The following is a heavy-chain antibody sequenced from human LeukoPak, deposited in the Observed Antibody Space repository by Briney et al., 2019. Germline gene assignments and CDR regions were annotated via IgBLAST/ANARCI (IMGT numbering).Heavy chain of an antibody. Sequence: PSQTLSLTCNVSGGSISSGSFYWTWIRQPAGKGLEWIGRIYTTGSTNYNPSLKSRVTISVDTSKNQFSLRLSSVTSADTAVYYCARGNPPDYWGQGTLVTVSS. J-gene: IGHJ4*02. V-gene: IGHV4-61*02. CDR1: GGSISSGSFY. CDR3: ARGNPPDY. CDR2: IYTTGST.